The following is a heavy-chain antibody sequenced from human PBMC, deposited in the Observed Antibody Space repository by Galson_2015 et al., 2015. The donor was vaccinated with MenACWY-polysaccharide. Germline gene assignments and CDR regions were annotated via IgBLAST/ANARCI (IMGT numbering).Heavy chain of an antibody. Sequence: SLRLSCAASGFTFNRHVMNWVRQAPGKGLEWVSGIADYGGSTYYADSVKGRFTISRDNSKNTLYLEMSSLRADDTAVYYCAKGRDLDRIACRGDCYIAYDFWGQGTLVTASS. D-gene: IGHD2-21*01. V-gene: IGHV3-23*01. CDR1: GFTFNRHV. J-gene: IGHJ4*02. CDR3: AKGRDLDRIACRGDCYIAYDF. CDR2: IADYGGST.